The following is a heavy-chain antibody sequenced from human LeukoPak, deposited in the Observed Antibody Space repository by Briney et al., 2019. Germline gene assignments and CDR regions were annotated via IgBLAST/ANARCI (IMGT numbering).Heavy chain of an antibody. CDR2: IKEDGSEK. J-gene: IGHJ4*02. Sequence: GGSLRLSCAASGFTFSSYWMSWVRQTPQRGLEWVANIKEDGSEKYYVDSVKGRFTISRENTKNSLYLQMNSLRADDTAVYYCARDHLGYSFDYWGQGTLVTVSS. V-gene: IGHV3-7*04. CDR1: GFTFSSYW. CDR3: ARDHLGYSFDY.